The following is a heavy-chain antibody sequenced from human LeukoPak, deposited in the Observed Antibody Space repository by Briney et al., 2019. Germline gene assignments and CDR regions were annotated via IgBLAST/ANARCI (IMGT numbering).Heavy chain of an antibody. V-gene: IGHV4-39*01. D-gene: IGHD6-13*01. CDR1: GGSISSSSYY. Sequence: SETLSLTCTVSGGSISSSSYYWGWIRQPPGKGLEWIGSIYYSGSTYYNPSLKSRVTISVDTSKNQFSLKLSSVTAADTAVYYCARVGAAAGRDIDYWGQGTLVTVSS. CDR2: IYYSGST. CDR3: ARVGAAAGRDIDY. J-gene: IGHJ4*02.